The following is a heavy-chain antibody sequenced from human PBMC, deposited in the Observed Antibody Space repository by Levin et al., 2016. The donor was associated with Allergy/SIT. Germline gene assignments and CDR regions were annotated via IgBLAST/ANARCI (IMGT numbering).Heavy chain of an antibody. J-gene: IGHJ4*02. Sequence: GGSLRLSCRGSGYSFTSYWIGWVRQMPGKGLEWVGSIYPGDSDSRYSPSFQGQVTFSADKSVSTAYLQWSSLKASDSAMYYCARHEGYCNSGRCYTGGPLGYWGQGTLVTVSS. D-gene: IGHD2-2*02. CDR1: GYSFTSYW. V-gene: IGHV5-51*01. CDR3: ARHEGYCNSGRCYTGGPLGY. CDR2: IYPGDSDS.